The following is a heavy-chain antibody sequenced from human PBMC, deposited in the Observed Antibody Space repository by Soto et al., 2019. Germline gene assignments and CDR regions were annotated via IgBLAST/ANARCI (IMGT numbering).Heavy chain of an antibody. CDR1: GDSISSGNW. CDR3: AWLSCRRRTCLGGYNWFDP. CDR2: VYHSGIT. D-gene: IGHD3-10*01. J-gene: IGHJ5*02. Sequence: QVRLQESGPGLVKPSGTLSLTCAVSGDSISSGNWWTWVRQPPGKGLERIGEVYHSGITTYNPSPRRRVTISLATSKTKISLSLPYVTAAETTIYYCAWLSCRRRTCLGGYNWFDPWGQGTLVTVSS. V-gene: IGHV4-4*02.